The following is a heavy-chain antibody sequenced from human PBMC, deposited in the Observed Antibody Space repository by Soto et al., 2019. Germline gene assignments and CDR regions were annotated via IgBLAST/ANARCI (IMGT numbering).Heavy chain of an antibody. J-gene: IGHJ5*02. V-gene: IGHV1-69*13. CDR3: ARDGCTNGVCSWFDP. Sequence: GASVKVSCKASGGTFSSYAISWVRHAPGQGLEWMGGIIPIFGTANYAQKFQGRVTITADESTSTAYMELSSLRSEDTAVYYCARDGCTNGVCSWFDPWGQGTLVTVSS. CDR2: IIPIFGTA. D-gene: IGHD2-8*01. CDR1: GGTFSSYA.